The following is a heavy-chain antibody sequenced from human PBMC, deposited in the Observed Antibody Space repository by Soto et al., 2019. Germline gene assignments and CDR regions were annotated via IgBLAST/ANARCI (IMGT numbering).Heavy chain of an antibody. CDR1: GYSFSTYW. V-gene: IGHV5-51*01. D-gene: IGHD3-10*01. CDR3: AARVGSSPLYYYGVDV. CDR2: IDPSDSDT. J-gene: IGHJ6*02. Sequence: PGESLKISCKASGYSFSTYWIGWVRQMPGKGPEWMGIIDPSDSDTRYSPPFQGQVIISADKSISTAYLQWSSLKASDTAMYYCAARVGSSPLYYYGVDVWGHGTTVTVSS.